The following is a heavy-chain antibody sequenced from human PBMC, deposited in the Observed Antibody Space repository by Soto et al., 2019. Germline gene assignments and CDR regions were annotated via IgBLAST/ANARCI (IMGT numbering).Heavy chain of an antibody. Sequence: EVQLVESGGGLVQPGGSLRLSCAASGFTVSSNHMSWVRQAPGKGLEWVSVIYSGGSTYYADSVKGRFTISRDNSKNTLYLQMNSLRAEDTAVYYCATSGSWSRFDCWGQGTLVTVSS. D-gene: IGHD6-13*01. V-gene: IGHV3-66*01. CDR3: ATSGSWSRFDC. J-gene: IGHJ4*02. CDR2: IYSGGST. CDR1: GFTVSSNH.